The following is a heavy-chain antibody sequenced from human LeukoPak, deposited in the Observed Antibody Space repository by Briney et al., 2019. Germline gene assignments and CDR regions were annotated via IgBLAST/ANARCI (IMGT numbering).Heavy chain of an antibody. D-gene: IGHD3-9*01. CDR2: IYPGDSDT. CDR1: GYSFTSYW. CDR3: ARQSRVGYFDWSHKTTNWFDP. V-gene: IGHV5-51*01. Sequence: GESLKISCKGSGYSFTSYWIGWVRQMPGKGLEWMGIIYPGDSDTRYSPSFQGQVTISADKSISTAYLQWSSLKASDTAMYYCARQSRVGYFDWSHKTTNWFDPWGQGTLVTVSS. J-gene: IGHJ5*02.